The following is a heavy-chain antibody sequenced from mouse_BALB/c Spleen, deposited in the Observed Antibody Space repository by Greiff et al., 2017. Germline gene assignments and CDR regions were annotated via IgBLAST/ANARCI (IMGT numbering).Heavy chain of an antibody. Sequence: DVKLVESGGDLVKPGGSLKLSCAASGFTFSSYGMSWVRQTPDKRLEWVATISSGGSYTYYPDSVKGRFTISRDNAKNTLYLQMSSLKSEDTAMYYCARQTGTWDYWGQGTTLTVSS. J-gene: IGHJ2*01. V-gene: IGHV5-6*02. D-gene: IGHD4-1*01. CDR1: GFTFSSYG. CDR2: ISSGGSYT. CDR3: ARQTGTWDY.